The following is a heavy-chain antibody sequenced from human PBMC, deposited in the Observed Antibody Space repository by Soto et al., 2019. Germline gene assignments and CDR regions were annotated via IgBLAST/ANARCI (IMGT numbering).Heavy chain of an antibody. CDR2: IIPIFGTA. D-gene: IGHD6-19*01. Sequence: ASVKVSCKASGGTFSSYAISWVRQAPGQGLEWMGGIIPIFGTANYAQKFQGRVTITADESKNTLYLQMNSLRAEDTAVYYCAKGIAVALYNWFDPWGQGTLVTVSS. CDR1: GGTFSSYA. CDR3: AKGIAVALYNWFDP. V-gene: IGHV1-69*13. J-gene: IGHJ5*02.